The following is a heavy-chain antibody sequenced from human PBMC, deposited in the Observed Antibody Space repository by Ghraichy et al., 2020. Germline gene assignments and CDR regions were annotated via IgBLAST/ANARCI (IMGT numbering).Heavy chain of an antibody. CDR3: ARDRGGNYGMDV. V-gene: IGHV4-59*01. CDR1: GGFISSYY. J-gene: IGHJ6*02. CDR2: IYYSGST. D-gene: IGHD3-16*01. Sequence: GSLRLSCTVSGGFISSYYWSWIRQPPGKGLEWIGYIYYSGSTNYNPSLKSRVTISVDTSKNQFSLKLSSVTAADTAVYYCARDRGGNYGMDVWGQGTTVTVSS.